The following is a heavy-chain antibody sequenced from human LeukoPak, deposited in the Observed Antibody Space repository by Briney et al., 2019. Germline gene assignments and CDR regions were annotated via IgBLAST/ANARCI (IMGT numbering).Heavy chain of an antibody. V-gene: IGHV3-23*01. CDR1: GFTLSSYA. CDR3: AKIKRDNRDGYNRYYFDY. D-gene: IGHD5-24*01. J-gene: IGHJ4*02. CDR2: ISGSGGST. Sequence: GGSLRLSCAASGFTLSSYAMSWVRQAPGKGLEWVSAISGSGGSTYYADSVKGRFTITRDNSKNTLYLQMNSLRAEDTAVYYYAKIKRDNRDGYNRYYFDYWGQGTLVTVSS.